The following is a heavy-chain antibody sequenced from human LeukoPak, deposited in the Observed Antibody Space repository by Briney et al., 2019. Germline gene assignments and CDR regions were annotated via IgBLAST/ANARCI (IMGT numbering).Heavy chain of an antibody. CDR3: ARDGLLADYGGNSGIDY. CDR2: ISYDGSNK. J-gene: IGHJ4*02. V-gene: IGHV3-30*04. CDR1: GFTFSNYA. D-gene: IGHD4-23*01. Sequence: GGSLRLSCAASGFTFSNYAMHWVRQAPGKGLEWVAVISYDGSNKYYADSVKGRFTISRDNSKNTLYLQMNSLRAEDTAVYYCARDGLLADYGGNSGIDYWGQGTLVTVSS.